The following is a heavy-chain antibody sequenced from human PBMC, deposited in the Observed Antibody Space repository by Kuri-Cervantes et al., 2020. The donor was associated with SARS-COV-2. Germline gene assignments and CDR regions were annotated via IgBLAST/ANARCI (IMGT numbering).Heavy chain of an antibody. CDR1: GFTFSSYG. D-gene: IGHD1-7*01. J-gene: IGHJ6*03. Sequence: GESLKISCAVSGFTFSSYGMHWVRQAPGKGLEWVAVIWYDGSNKYYADSVKGRFTISRDNSKNTLYLQMNSLRAEDTAVYYCASLRPNYNWNYEEGPRYYYYMDVWGKGTTVTVSS. CDR2: IWYDGSNK. CDR3: ASLRPNYNWNYEEGPRYYYYMDV. V-gene: IGHV3-33*01.